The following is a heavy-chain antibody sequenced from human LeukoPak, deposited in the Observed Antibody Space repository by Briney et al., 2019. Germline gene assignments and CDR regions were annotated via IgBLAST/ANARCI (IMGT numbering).Heavy chain of an antibody. CDR2: IYYSGRT. CDR3: ARRRYYDGSGYLE. Sequence: SETLSLTCSVSGDSVSRSDSYWDWIRQPPGKALAWIGTIYYSGRTYYSPSLKSRVTMSVDPSNNQFSLNLRSVTAADTAVYYCARRRYYDGSGYLEWGQGTLLSVSS. CDR1: GDSVSRSDSY. V-gene: IGHV4-39*01. D-gene: IGHD3-22*01. J-gene: IGHJ1*01.